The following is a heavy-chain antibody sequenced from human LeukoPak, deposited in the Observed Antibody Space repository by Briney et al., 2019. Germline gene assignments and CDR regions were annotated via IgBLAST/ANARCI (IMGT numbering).Heavy chain of an antibody. CDR2: VYPADSDT. J-gene: IGHJ4*02. CDR1: GYTFTTYW. V-gene: IGHV5-51*01. CDR3: ARDLLPEPGYSSGWYFDY. D-gene: IGHD6-19*01. Sequence: GESLKISCKASGYTFTTYWIGWVRQMPGKGLEWMGIVYPADSDTKYSPSFQGQVTISADKSISTAYLQWSSLKASDTAIYYCARDLLPEPGYSSGWYFDYWAREPWSPSPQ.